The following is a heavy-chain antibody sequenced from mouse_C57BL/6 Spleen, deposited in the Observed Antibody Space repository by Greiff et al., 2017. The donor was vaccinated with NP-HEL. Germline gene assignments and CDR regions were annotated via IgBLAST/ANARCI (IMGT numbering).Heavy chain of an antibody. J-gene: IGHJ2*01. CDR2: FHPYNDDT. CDR1: GYPFTTYP. V-gene: IGHV1-47*01. D-gene: IGHD3-2*02. CDR3: ARARQLRSWDYCDY. Sequence: VQLQQSGAELVKPGASVKMSCKASGYPFTTYPLAWIQQNHGTSLEWIGNFHPYNDDTKYNEKFKGKATLTVETSSSTVYLELSRLTSDDSAVYYCARARQLRSWDYCDYWGQGTTLTVSS.